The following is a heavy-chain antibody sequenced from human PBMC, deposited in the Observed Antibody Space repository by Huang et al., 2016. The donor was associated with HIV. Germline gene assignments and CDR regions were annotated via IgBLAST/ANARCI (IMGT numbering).Heavy chain of an antibody. V-gene: IGHV3-74*01. CDR1: GFSISSYW. J-gene: IGHJ4*02. Sequence: EVQLVESGGGLVQPGGSLRLSCAASGFSISSYWMHWGRQAPGKGVVWVSRINSDGSSTSYADSVKGRFTISRDNAKNTLYLQMNSLRAEDTAVYYCARDPRIQSWLNFFDYWGQGTLVSVSS. CDR3: ARDPRIQSWLNFFDY. D-gene: IGHD3-22*01. CDR2: INSDGSST.